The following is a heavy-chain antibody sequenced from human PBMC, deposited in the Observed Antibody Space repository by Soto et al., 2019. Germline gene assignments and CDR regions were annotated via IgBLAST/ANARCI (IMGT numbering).Heavy chain of an antibody. J-gene: IGHJ4*02. CDR3: AKDNSGSSCYATRIDY. CDR2: ISGSGGST. D-gene: IGHD2-15*01. Sequence: EVQLLESGGGLVQPGGSLRLSCAVSGITFSSYAMTWVRQAPGKGLEWVSSISGSGGSTYYADSVKGRLTVSRDNSKNSVYLQMNSLRDEDTAVYYCAKDNSGSSCYATRIDYWGQGTLVTVSS. CDR1: GITFSSYA. V-gene: IGHV3-23*01.